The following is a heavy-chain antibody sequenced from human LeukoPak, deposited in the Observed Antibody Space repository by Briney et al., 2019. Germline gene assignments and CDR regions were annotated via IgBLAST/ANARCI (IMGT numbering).Heavy chain of an antibody. Sequence: GGSLRLSCAASGFTFSTYAMSWARQAPGKGLEWVSGISTNGDSTYYADSVKGRFTISRDNSKNTLYLQMNSLRTEDTAVYYCAKGRGFTDPHIAAADSLAGFDAFDIWGQGTMVTVSS. CDR1: GFTFSTYA. D-gene: IGHD6-13*01. J-gene: IGHJ3*02. V-gene: IGHV3-23*01. CDR2: ISTNGDST. CDR3: AKGRGFTDPHIAAADSLAGFDAFDI.